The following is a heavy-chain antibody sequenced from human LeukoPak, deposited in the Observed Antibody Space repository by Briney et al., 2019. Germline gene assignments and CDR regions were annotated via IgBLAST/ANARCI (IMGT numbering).Heavy chain of an antibody. D-gene: IGHD3-10*01. J-gene: IGHJ5*02. CDR3: ARQFQRVVRGVISDWFDP. Sequence: ASVKVSCKASGYTFTGNYMHWVRQAPGQGLEWMGWINPNSGGTNYAQKFQGRVTMTRDTSISAAYMELSRLRSDDTAVYYCARQFQRVVRGVISDWFDPWGQGTLVTVSS. CDR2: INPNSGGT. V-gene: IGHV1-2*02. CDR1: GYTFTGNY.